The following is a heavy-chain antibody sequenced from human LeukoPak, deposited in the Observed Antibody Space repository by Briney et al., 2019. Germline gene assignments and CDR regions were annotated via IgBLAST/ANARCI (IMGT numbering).Heavy chain of an antibody. J-gene: IGHJ4*02. V-gene: IGHV1-18*01. Sequence: GASVKVSFKASDYTFTSYGISWVRQAPGQGLEWMGWISTYNGDTKYTQKLQGRVTMTADTSTRTAYMELRSLRSDDTAVYYCARGWIEMPTVYFDYWGQGTLVSVFS. CDR3: ARGWIEMPTVYFDY. CDR1: DYTFTSYG. D-gene: IGHD5-24*01. CDR2: ISTYNGDT.